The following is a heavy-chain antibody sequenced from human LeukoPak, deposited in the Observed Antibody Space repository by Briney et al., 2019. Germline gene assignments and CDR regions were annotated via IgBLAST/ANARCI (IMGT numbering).Heavy chain of an antibody. D-gene: IGHD1-26*01. CDR2: IKSKTDGGTT. CDR1: GFTFSNAW. V-gene: IGHV3-15*01. CDR3: AKDRYPSTRSGSYQYFDY. Sequence: PGGSLRLSCAASGFTFSNAWMSWVRQAPGKGLEWVGRIKSKTDGGTTDYAAPVKGRFTISRDNSKNTLYLQMNSLKTEDTAVYYCAKDRYPSTRSGSYQYFDYWGQGTLVTVSS. J-gene: IGHJ4*02.